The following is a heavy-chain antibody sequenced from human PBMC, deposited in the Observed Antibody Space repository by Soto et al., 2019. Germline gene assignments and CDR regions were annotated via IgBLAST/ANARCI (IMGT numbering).Heavy chain of an antibody. V-gene: IGHV1-69*01. Sequence: QVQLVQSGAEVKKPGSSVKVSCKTSGVSFNNNGIGWVRQAPGHGLEWMGGVSPPFRTSNYAGKFQGRISITADASKGTVNMELSSLTSEDTAQYYCARVLYYGSGSYSPYGMDVWGQGTTVTVSS. CDR3: ARVLYYGSGSYSPYGMDV. D-gene: IGHD3-10*01. J-gene: IGHJ6*02. CDR1: GVSFNNNG. CDR2: VSPPFRTS.